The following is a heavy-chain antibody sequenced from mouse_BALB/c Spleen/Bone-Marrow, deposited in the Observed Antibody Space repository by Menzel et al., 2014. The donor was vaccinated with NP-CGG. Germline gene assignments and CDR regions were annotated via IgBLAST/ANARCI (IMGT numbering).Heavy chain of an antibody. CDR1: GFTFTDYY. CDR2: IRNKANGYTT. D-gene: IGHD2-2*01. CDR3: ARGGYDDY. V-gene: IGHV7-3*02. J-gene: IGHJ2*01. Sequence: EVKLVESGGGLVQPGGSLRLSCATSGFTFTDYYMSWVRQPPGKALEWLGFIRNKANGYTTEYSASVKGRFTISRDNSQSILYLQMNTLRAEDSATYYCARGGYDDYWGQGTTLTVSS.